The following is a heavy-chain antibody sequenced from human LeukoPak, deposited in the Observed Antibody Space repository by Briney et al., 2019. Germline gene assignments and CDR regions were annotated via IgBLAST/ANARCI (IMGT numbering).Heavy chain of an antibody. D-gene: IGHD1-26*01. J-gene: IGHJ4*02. CDR1: GYTFTTYD. V-gene: IGHV1-8*03. CDR2: MNPNTGNT. Sequence: ASVKVSCKASGYTFTTYDINWVRQTSGQGLEWMGWMNPNTGNTGYAQKFQGRVTITRNSSISTAYMELRSLRSDDTAIYYCARGGSEGATPDYWGLGTLVTVSS. CDR3: ARGGSEGATPDY.